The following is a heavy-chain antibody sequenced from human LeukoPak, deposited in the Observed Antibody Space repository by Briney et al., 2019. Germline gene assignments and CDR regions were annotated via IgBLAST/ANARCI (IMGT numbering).Heavy chain of an antibody. V-gene: IGHV1-46*01. CDR1: GYIFTSYY. CDR3: ARDPISNYYDSSGYADY. CDR2: INPSDGST. D-gene: IGHD3-22*01. J-gene: IGHJ4*02. Sequence: ASVKVSCKASGYIFTSYYMHWVRQAPGQGLEWKGIINPSDGSTNYAQKFQGRLTMTRDTSISTAYMELSRLRSDDTAVYYCARDPISNYYDSSGYADYWGQGTLVTVSS.